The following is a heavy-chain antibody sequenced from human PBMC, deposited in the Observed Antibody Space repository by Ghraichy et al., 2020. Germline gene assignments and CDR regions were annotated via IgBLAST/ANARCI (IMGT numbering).Heavy chain of an antibody. CDR3: ARVVYSGSYGRDYYLDY. J-gene: IGHJ4*02. CDR1: GFTLISYS. D-gene: IGHD1-26*01. V-gene: IGHV3-48*01. Sequence: GGSLRLSCAASGFTLISYSMNWVRQAPGRGLEWVSYISSSSTIIKYADSVKGRFTISRDNAKNSLILQINSLRADDTAVYYCARVVYSGSYGRDYYLDYWGQGSLVTVSS. CDR2: ISSSSTII.